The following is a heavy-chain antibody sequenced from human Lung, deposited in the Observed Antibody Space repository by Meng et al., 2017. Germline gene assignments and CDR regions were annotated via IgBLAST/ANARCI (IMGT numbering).Heavy chain of an antibody. CDR1: GDSISSSNYY. J-gene: IGHJ4*02. V-gene: IGHV4-39*01. Sequence: QLQLQESGPGLVRPSETLSLICTGSGDSISSSNYYWGWIRQPPGKGLEWIGNMYYSGNIYYNPSLKSRVTISVDTSKNQFSLKVSSVTAADTAVFYCARHKGHSYGYLYFDYWGQGTLVTVSS. D-gene: IGHD5-18*01. CDR3: ARHKGHSYGYLYFDY. CDR2: MYYSGNI.